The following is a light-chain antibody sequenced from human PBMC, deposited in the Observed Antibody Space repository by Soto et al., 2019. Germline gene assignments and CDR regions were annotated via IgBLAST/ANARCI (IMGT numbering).Light chain of an antibody. Sequence: IVMTQSPATLSVSPGERVTLSCRASQSVSSKLVWYQQKPGQAPRLLIYGASTRATGIPARFSGSGSGTEFTLTISSLQSEDFAVYYCQQYNNWPPWTFGQGTKVEI. J-gene: IGKJ1*01. CDR2: GAS. V-gene: IGKV3-15*01. CDR3: QQYNNWPPWT. CDR1: QSVSSK.